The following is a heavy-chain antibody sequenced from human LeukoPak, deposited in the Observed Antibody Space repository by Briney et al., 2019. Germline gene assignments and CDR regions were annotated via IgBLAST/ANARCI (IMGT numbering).Heavy chain of an antibody. Sequence: VGSLRLSCAASGFIFSRYWMSWVRQAPGKGLEWVANIKKDGSEKYYVDSVEGRLTISRDNAKNSLYLQMNSLRAEDTAVYYCAREQWELPRGTYYFDYWGQGTLVSVSS. CDR3: AREQWELPRGTYYFDY. D-gene: IGHD1-26*01. V-gene: IGHV3-7*05. J-gene: IGHJ4*02. CDR1: GFIFSRYW. CDR2: IKKDGSEK.